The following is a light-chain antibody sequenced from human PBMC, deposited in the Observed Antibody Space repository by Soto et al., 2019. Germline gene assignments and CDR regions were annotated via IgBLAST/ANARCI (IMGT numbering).Light chain of an antibody. CDR3: QQSHGIPYT. CDR1: QTISTY. J-gene: IGKJ2*01. V-gene: IGKV1-39*01. Sequence: DIQMTQSPSCLSASVGDRVTITCRASQTISTYLNWYQQKPGKAPKLLIYAASTLQSGVPSRFSGSGSGTYFTLTISSLQPEDFATYYCQQSHGIPYTFGQGTKLEIK. CDR2: AAS.